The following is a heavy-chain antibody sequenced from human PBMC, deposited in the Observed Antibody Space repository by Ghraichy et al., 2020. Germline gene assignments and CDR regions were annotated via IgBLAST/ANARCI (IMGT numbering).Heavy chain of an antibody. CDR2: INHSGST. Sequence: SETLSLTCAVYGGSFSGYYWSWIRQPPGKGLEWIGEINHSGSTNYNPSLKSRVTISVDTSKNQFSLKLSSVTAADTAVYYCARIGPRYYVAYGMDVWGQGTTVTVSS. D-gene: IGHD3-3*01. CDR1: GGSFSGYY. J-gene: IGHJ6*02. CDR3: ARIGPRYYVAYGMDV. V-gene: IGHV4-34*01.